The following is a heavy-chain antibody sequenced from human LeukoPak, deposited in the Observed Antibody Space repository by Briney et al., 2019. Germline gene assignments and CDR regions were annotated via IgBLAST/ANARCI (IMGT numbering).Heavy chain of an antibody. CDR2: ISSSSSYT. Sequence: PGRSLRLSCAASGFTFSDYYMSWIRQAPGKGLEWVSYISSSSSYTKYADSVKGRFTISRDNAKNSLYLQMNSLRAEDTAVFYCARAKDSFDIWGQGTMVTVSS. V-gene: IGHV3-11*06. J-gene: IGHJ3*02. CDR3: ARAKDSFDI. CDR1: GFTFSDYY.